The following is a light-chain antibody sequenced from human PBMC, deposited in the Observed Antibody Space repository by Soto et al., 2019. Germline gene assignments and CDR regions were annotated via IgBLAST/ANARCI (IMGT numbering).Light chain of an antibody. J-gene: IGLJ2*01. CDR2: EVS. Sequence: QSALTQPPSASGSPGQSVTISCTGTSSDVGGYNYVSWYQQHPGKAPKLIIYEVSKRPSGVPGRFSGSKSGNTASLTVSGLQAEDEADYYCSSYAGSHNLGVFGGGTKLTVL. V-gene: IGLV2-8*01. CDR3: SSYAGSHNLGV. CDR1: SSDVGGYNY.